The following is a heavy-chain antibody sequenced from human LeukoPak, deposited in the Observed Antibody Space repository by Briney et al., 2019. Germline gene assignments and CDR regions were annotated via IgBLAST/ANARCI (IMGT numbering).Heavy chain of an antibody. CDR1: GGSISSSSYY. J-gene: IGHJ4*02. D-gene: IGHD4-17*01. CDR3: ARDVRTAVTTGY. CDR2: ILYSGFT. Sequence: KPSETMSLXCTVSGGSISSSSYYWGWIRQPPGKGLEWMGSILYSGFTDYYPSLKSRVSIYVDTCKNQRSLKLRSVTAADTAVYYCARDVRTAVTTGYWGQGTLVTVSS. V-gene: IGHV4-39*02.